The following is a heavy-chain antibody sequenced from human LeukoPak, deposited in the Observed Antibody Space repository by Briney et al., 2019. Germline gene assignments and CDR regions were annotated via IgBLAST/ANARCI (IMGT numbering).Heavy chain of an antibody. J-gene: IGHJ4*02. V-gene: IGHV3-48*03. CDR3: ARGYCSGGSCHFDS. CDR1: GFTFSNYE. D-gene: IGHD2-15*01. Sequence: PGGSLRLSCAASGFTFSNYEMNWVRQAPGKGLEWVSYIGTSGSTIHYADSVKGRFTISRDNAKNSLYLQMNSLRAEDTAVYYCARGYCSGGSCHFDSWGQGTLVTVSS. CDR2: IGTSGSTI.